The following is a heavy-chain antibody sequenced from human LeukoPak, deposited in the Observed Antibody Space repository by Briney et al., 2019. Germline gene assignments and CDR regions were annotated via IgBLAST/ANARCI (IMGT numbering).Heavy chain of an antibody. Sequence: SETLSLTCSVSGGSICTDYWSWIRQPPGGRLEWVGYIYSRGSATYNPALQSRVAMSVDTSKKQFSRTLSSVTAEDTTVYYCARHVSWYLSGFELWGQGTMVTVSS. V-gene: IGHV4-4*09. CDR2: IYSRGSA. CDR1: GGSICTDY. CDR3: ARHVSWYLSGFEL. D-gene: IGHD2-15*01. J-gene: IGHJ3*01.